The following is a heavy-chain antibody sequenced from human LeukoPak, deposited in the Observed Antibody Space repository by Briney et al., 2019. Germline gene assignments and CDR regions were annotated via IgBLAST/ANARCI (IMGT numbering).Heavy chain of an antibody. CDR3: AKDRSAPHMLWNAFDI. CDR1: ALTFSNYE. CDR2: ISSSGSSI. D-gene: IGHD2-8*01. V-gene: IGHV3-48*03. Sequence: GGSLRFSCAAYALTFSNYEMNWDRQAPGKGLEWVSYISSSGSSIYYADSVKGRFTISRDNAKNSLYLQMNSLRAEDTAMYYCAKDRSAPHMLWNAFDIWGQGTMVTVSS. J-gene: IGHJ3*02.